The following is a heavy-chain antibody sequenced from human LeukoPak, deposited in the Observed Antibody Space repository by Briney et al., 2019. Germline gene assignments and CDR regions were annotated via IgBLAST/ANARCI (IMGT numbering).Heavy chain of an antibody. CDR2: IYADGNT. J-gene: IGHJ4*02. Sequence: GGSLRLSCAASGFIVNTNYMTWVRQAPGRGLEWVSFIYADGNTYYADSVKGRFTISRDIPKNAVYLQMNSLRAEDTAVYYCARDSYGDANFDSWGQGTLVTVSS. CDR3: ARDSYGDANFDS. V-gene: IGHV3-53*01. D-gene: IGHD4-17*01. CDR1: GFIVNTNY.